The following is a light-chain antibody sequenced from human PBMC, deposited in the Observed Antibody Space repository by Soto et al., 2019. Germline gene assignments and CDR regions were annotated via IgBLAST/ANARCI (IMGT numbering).Light chain of an antibody. CDR3: QQSYSTPRD. Sequence: IQMTQSPSSMSASVADRVTIPCRAIQSISTTLNCYQQKPGRAPKLXTDAXSSLQRGGPSRFSGSGSGTDFILTISSLQPEDFATYYCQQSYSTPRDFGQGTKVDI. CDR2: AXS. V-gene: IGKV1-39*01. J-gene: IGKJ1*01. CDR1: QSISTT.